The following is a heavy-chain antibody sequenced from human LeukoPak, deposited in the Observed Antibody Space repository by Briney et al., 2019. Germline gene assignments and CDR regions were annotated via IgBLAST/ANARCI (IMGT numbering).Heavy chain of an antibody. CDR3: VKDRSIAAPNNDFFDS. V-gene: IGHV3-64D*06. J-gene: IGHJ4*02. Sequence: GGSLRLSCSASGFTLNWFYLHWVRQAPGKGLEFVSHISSNGATTYYADSVKGRFTISRDNSKNTLYLQMSSLRADDTAVYYCVKDRSIAAPNNDFFDSWGQGALVTVSS. D-gene: IGHD6-6*01. CDR2: ISSNGATT. CDR1: GFTLNWFY.